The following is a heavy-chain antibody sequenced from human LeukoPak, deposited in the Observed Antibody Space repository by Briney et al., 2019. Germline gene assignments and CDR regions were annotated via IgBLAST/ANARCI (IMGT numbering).Heavy chain of an antibody. D-gene: IGHD6-13*01. J-gene: IGHJ4*02. V-gene: IGHV4-59*08. CDR2: IYYSGST. CDR3: AKPRGIAAAGRFDY. Sequence: SETLSLTCTVSGGSISGYYWSWIRQPPGKGLEWIGYIYYSGSTNYNPSLKSRVTISVDTSKNQFSLKLSSVTAADTAVYYCAKPRGIAAAGRFDYWGQGTLVTVSS. CDR1: GGSISGYY.